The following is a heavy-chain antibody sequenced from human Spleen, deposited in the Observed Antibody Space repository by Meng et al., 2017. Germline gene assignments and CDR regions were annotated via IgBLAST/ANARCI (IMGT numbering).Heavy chain of an antibody. CDR2: VYYNGHT. CDR3: ARGGGGGYTYGLAY. D-gene: IGHD5-18*01. Sequence: VQLQESGPGLVRPSGTLALTCSGSGASVSSGSNYWTWIRQPPGKGLEWIGYVYYNGHTSYKPSLKSRVTISMDTSKRQFSLKLTSVTAADAAVYYCARGGGGGYTYGLAYWGQGILVTVSS. J-gene: IGHJ4*02. CDR1: GASVSSGSNY. V-gene: IGHV4-61*01.